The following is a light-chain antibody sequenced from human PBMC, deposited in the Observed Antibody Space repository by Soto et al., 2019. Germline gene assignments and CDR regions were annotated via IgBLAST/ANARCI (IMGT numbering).Light chain of an antibody. CDR1: QTISNY. V-gene: IGKV1-39*01. CDR2: AAS. CDR3: QQSFSTPIT. J-gene: IGKJ5*01. Sequence: DIQMTQSPSSLSASVGDRVTITGRASQTISNYLNRYQQKPGKAPNLLIYAASNLQSGVPSRFSGSGSGTDFTLTISSLQPEDFATYYCQQSFSTPITFGQGTRLEIK.